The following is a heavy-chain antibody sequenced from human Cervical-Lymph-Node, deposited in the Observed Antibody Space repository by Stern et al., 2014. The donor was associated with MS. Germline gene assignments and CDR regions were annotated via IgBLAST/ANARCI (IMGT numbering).Heavy chain of an antibody. CDR1: GFTFSSYG. V-gene: IGHV3-30*18. CDR2: ISYDGSNK. Sequence: VQLVESGGGVVQPGRSLRLSCAASGFTFSSYGMHWVRQAPGQGLEWVAVISYDGSNKYYADSVQGRFTITRDKSKNTLYLQMNSLRAEDTAVYYCAKSSSPSHYYYYGMDVWGQGTTVTVSS. J-gene: IGHJ6*02. CDR3: AKSSSPSHYYYYGMDV. D-gene: IGHD6-6*01.